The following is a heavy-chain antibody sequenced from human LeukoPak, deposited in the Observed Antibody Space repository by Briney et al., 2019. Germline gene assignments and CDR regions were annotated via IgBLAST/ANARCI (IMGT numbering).Heavy chain of an antibody. V-gene: IGHV3-21*01. CDR1: GFTFSSYS. J-gene: IGHJ4*02. D-gene: IGHD1-7*01. CDR2: ISSSSSYI. Sequence: GGSLRLSCAASGFTFSSYSMNWVRQAPGKGLEWVSSISSSSSYIYYADSVKGRFTIPRDNAKNSLYLQMNSLRAEDTAVYYCARMPYNWNSGYFDYWGQGTLVTVSS. CDR3: ARMPYNWNSGYFDY.